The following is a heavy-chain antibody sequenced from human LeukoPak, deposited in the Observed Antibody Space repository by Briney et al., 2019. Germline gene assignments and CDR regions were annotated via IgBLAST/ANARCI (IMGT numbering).Heavy chain of an antibody. CDR3: ARLNWDDGEVSGFDQ. CDR2: ISSSSSYI. J-gene: IGHJ5*02. CDR1: GFTFSSYS. Sequence: GGSLRLSCAASGFTFSSYSMNWVRQAPGKGLEWVSSISSSSSYIYYADSVKGRFTISRDNAKRSLFLQMSILRVEDTALYYCARLNWDDGEVSGFDQWGQGILVTVSS. V-gene: IGHV3-21*01. D-gene: IGHD1-26*01.